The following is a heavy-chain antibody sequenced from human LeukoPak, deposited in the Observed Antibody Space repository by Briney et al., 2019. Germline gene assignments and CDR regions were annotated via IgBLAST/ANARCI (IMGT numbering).Heavy chain of an antibody. D-gene: IGHD5-12*01. CDR1: GFTFSSYW. Sequence: PGGSLRLSCAASGFTFSSYWVHWVRQAPGKGLVWVSRINSDGSSTSYADSVKGRFTISRDNAKNTLYLQMNSLRAEDMAVYYCAVATTRHYFDYWGQGTLVTVSS. V-gene: IGHV3-74*01. J-gene: IGHJ4*02. CDR2: INSDGSST. CDR3: AVATTRHYFDY.